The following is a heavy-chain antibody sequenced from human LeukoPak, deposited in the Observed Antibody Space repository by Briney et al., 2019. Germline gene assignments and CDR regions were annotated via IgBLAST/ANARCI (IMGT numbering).Heavy chain of an antibody. CDR2: IIPIFGIA. J-gene: IGHJ3*02. Sequence: AASVKVSCKASGGTFSSYAISWVRQAPGQGLEWMGRIIPIFGIANYAQKFQGRVTITADKSTSTAYMELSSLRSEDTAVYYCAGDRRGDGYNWDDAFDIWGQGTMVTVSS. CDR1: GGTFSSYA. D-gene: IGHD5-24*01. CDR3: AGDRRGDGYNWDDAFDI. V-gene: IGHV1-69*04.